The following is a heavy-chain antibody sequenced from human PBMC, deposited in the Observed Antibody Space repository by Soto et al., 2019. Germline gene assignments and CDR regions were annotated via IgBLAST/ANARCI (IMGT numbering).Heavy chain of an antibody. Sequence: QVQLVESGGGVVQPGRSLRLSCAASGFSFSSYAMHWVRQAPGKGLEWVAVMSFDGTFKYYADSVKGRFTISRDNSKNTLYLQMNSLRAEDTALYYCAREDSSCTGGRCYPTYYYGVDVWGQGTTVTVS. J-gene: IGHJ6*02. CDR1: GFSFSSYA. CDR2: MSFDGTFK. D-gene: IGHD2-15*01. CDR3: AREDSSCTGGRCYPTYYYGVDV. V-gene: IGHV3-30-3*01.